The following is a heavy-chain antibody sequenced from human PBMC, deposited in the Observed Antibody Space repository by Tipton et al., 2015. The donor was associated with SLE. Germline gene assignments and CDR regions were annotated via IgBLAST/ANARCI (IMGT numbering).Heavy chain of an antibody. CDR1: GDSISNVNYY. J-gene: IGHJ5*01. D-gene: IGHD1-1*01. Sequence: TLSLTCTVSGDSISNVNYYWNWLRQPPGKGLEWIGEISPSVSTNYNPSLKSRVTISVDTSKNQYSLKLNSVIAADTAVYYCATGHFDFWGQGRLVTVSS. CDR2: ISPSVST. CDR3: ATGHFDF. V-gene: IGHV4-39*07.